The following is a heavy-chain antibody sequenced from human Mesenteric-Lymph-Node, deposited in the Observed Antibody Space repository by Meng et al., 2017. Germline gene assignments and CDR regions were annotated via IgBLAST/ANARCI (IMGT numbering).Heavy chain of an antibody. D-gene: IGHD3-22*01. J-gene: IGHJ5*02. Sequence: QVQVQESAPGLVSPSNTPSLRSTVYGCSGSSGCYYSRSSRQPPGQGLECIGYIYYSGSTNDNPSLKSRVTLSVDTSKNQFSLKLSSVTAADTAVYYCARDLYYDSSGYPPWGQGTLVTVSS. CDR3: ARDLYYDSSGYPP. V-gene: IGHV4-61*01. CDR2: IYYSGST. CDR1: GCSGSSGCYY.